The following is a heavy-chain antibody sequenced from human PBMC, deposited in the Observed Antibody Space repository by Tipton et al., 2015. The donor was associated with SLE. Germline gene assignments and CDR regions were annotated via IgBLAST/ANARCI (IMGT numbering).Heavy chain of an antibody. CDR2: INTGNGKT. CDR3: ARGKHIVATFYRANWFDS. Sequence: QSGPEVKKPGASVKVSCKASGYTFISYAMHWVRQAPGQRLEWLGWINTGNGKTKYSERLQGRVTLTRDTSASTAYMEMSRMTSEDTAVYYCARGKHIVATFYRANWFDSWGQGTLVTVSS. V-gene: IGHV1-3*04. CDR1: GYTFISYA. J-gene: IGHJ5*01. D-gene: IGHD5-12*01.